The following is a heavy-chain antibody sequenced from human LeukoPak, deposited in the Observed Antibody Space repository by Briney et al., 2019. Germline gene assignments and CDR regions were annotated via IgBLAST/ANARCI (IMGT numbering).Heavy chain of an antibody. CDR3: ARGPHDGTIDY. V-gene: IGHV1-8*01. J-gene: IGHJ4*02. CDR1: GYTFTSFE. Sequence: GSVKVSCKASGYTFTSFEINWVRQATGRGLEWMGWVDPNSGKTGYAQKFQGRVTMTKNTSMNTVYMELSSLKSDDTAVYYCARGPHDGTIDYWGQGTLVTVSS. D-gene: IGHD1-1*01. CDR2: VDPNSGKT.